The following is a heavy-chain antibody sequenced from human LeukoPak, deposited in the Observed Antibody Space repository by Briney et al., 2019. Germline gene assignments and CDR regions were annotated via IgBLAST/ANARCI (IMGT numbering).Heavy chain of an antibody. CDR3: ARDHYGGNGDY. CDR1: GYTFTGYY. Sequence: ASVKVSCKASGYTFTGYYIHWVRQAPGQGLEWMGWINPNSGGTNYAQKFQGRVTMTRDTSISTAYMELSRLRSNDTAVYYCARDHYGGNGDYWGQGTLVTVSS. D-gene: IGHD4-23*01. V-gene: IGHV1-2*02. J-gene: IGHJ4*02. CDR2: INPNSGGT.